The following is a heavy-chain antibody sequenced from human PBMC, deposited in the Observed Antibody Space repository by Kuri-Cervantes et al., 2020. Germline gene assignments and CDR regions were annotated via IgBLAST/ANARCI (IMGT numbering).Heavy chain of an antibody. D-gene: IGHD2-15*01. CDR1: GFTFSSYS. V-gene: IGHV3-21*01. J-gene: IGHJ6*02. CDR3: AKAWSRGRCSGGSCPPPYYYYYYGMDV. CDR2: ISSSSSYI. Sequence: GESLKISCAASGFTFSSYSMNWVRQAPGKGLEWVSSISSSSSYIYYADSVKGRFIISRDNAKNSLYLQMNSLRAEDTAVYYCAKAWSRGRCSGGSCPPPYYYYYYGMDVWGQGTTVTVSS.